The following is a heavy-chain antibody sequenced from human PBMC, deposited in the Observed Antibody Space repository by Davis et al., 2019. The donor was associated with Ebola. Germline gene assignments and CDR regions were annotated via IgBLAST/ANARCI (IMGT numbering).Heavy chain of an antibody. Sequence: SVKVSCKASGYTFTSYDINWVRQAPGQGLEWMGGIIPIFGTANYAQKFQGRVTITADESTSTAYMELSSLRSEDTAVYYCARAHGGDHFDYWGQGTLVTVSS. V-gene: IGHV1-69*13. CDR3: ARAHGGDHFDY. CDR1: GYTFTSYD. CDR2: IIPIFGTA. D-gene: IGHD2-21*01. J-gene: IGHJ4*02.